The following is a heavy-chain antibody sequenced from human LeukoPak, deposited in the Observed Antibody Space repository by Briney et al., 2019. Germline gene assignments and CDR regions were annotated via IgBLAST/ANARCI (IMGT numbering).Heavy chain of an antibody. CDR3: ARVHDTMMDY. Sequence: GGSLRLSCAASGFTFSNYWMHWVRHAPGKGLVWVSRTNSDGSSTSYADCVKGRFTISRDNAKNTLYLQMNSLRAEDTAVYYCARVHDTMMDYWGQGTLVTVSS. V-gene: IGHV3-74*01. D-gene: IGHD3-22*01. CDR2: TNSDGSST. CDR1: GFTFSNYW. J-gene: IGHJ4*02.